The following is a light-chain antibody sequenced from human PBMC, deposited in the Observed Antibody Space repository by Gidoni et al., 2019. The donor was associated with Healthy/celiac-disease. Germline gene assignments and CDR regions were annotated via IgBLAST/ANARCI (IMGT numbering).Light chain of an antibody. CDR3: QQPWT. V-gene: IGKV1-9*01. CDR1: QGISSY. CDR2: AAS. Sequence: DIQLTQSPSFLSASVGDRVTITCRASQGISSYLAWYQQKPGKAPNLLIYAASTLQSGVPSRFSGSGSGTEFTLTISSLQPEDFATYYCQQPWTFGQGTKVEIK. J-gene: IGKJ1*01.